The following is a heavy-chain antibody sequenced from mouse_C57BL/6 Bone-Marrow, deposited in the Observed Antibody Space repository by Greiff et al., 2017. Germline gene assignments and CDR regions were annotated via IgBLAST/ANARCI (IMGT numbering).Heavy chain of an antibody. J-gene: IGHJ3*01. V-gene: IGHV1-82*01. CDR2: LYPGDGDT. CDR1: GYAFSSSW. Sequence: VQLQQPGPELVKPGASVKISCKASGYAFSSSWMTWVKQRPGTGLEWIGRLYPGDGDTNYNGKFTGKTTLTADKSSRTAYMQLSSLPSEDSAVYFCARGNYYGRGEFADWGQGTLVTVAA. CDR3: ARGNYYGRGEFAD. D-gene: IGHD1-1*01.